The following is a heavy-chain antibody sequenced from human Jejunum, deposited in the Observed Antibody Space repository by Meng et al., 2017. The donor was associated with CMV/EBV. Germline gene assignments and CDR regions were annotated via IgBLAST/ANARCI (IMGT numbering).Heavy chain of an antibody. V-gene: IGHV1-2*02. Sequence: SCKASGYTFTNFYIHWVRQAPGQGPEWMGWINPKNGGTNYALDFLGRVTMTTDSFMSTVYMELSGLRSDDTALYYCARYGRVTGTDSWGQGTLVTVS. CDR1: GYTFTNFY. D-gene: IGHD1-20*01. J-gene: IGHJ4*02. CDR3: ARYGRVTGTDS. CDR2: INPKNGGT.